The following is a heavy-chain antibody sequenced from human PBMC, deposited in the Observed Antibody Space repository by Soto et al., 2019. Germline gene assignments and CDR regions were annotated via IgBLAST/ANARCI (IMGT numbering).Heavy chain of an antibody. CDR2: IKSKTDGGTT. CDR1: GFTFSNAW. CDR3: TTDEGYDYGMDV. Sequence: GESLKISCAASGFTFSNAWMNWVRQAPGKGLEWVGRIKSKTDGGTTDYAAPVKGRFTISRDDSKNTLYLQMNSLKTEDTAVYYCTTDEGYDYGMDVWGQGTTVTVSS. V-gene: IGHV3-15*07. J-gene: IGHJ6*02.